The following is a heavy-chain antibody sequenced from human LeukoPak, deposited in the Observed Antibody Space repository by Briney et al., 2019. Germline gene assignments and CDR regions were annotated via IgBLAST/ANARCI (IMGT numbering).Heavy chain of an antibody. V-gene: IGHV4-61*02. J-gene: IGHJ4*02. CDR1: GGSISSGTYY. Sequence: SETLSLTCTVSGGSISSGTYYWTWIRQPAGKGLEWIGRIYTSGTPNYNPSLKSRVTISMDTSKNQFSLKLSSVTAADTAVYYCARDRTYDSSGYYDYWGQGTLVTVSS. CDR2: IYTSGTP. D-gene: IGHD3-22*01. CDR3: ARDRTYDSSGYYDY.